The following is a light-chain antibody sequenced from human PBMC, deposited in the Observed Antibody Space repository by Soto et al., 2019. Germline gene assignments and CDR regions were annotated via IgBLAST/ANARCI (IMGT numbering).Light chain of an antibody. V-gene: IGLV2-23*02. CDR3: CSYAGRGAYV. CDR2: EVN. CDR1: SSDVGNYNL. J-gene: IGLJ1*01. Sequence: QSALTQPASVSGSPGQSITISCAGTSSDVGNYNLVSWYQQHPGKAPKLMICEVNKRPSGVSNRFSGFKSGNTASLTISGLQAEDEADYYCCSYAGRGAYVFGTGTKLTVL.